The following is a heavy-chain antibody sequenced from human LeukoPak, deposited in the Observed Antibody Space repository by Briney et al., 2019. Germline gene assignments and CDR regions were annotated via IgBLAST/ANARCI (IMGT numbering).Heavy chain of an antibody. Sequence: PSETLSLTCAVSGGSISSSNWWRWVRQPPGKGLEWIGEIYHSGSTNYNPSLKSRITISVDKSKNPFSLKLSSVTAADTAVYYCARDFGYCSGGSCFAFDYWGQGTLVTVSS. CDR3: ARDFGYCSGGSCFAFDY. CDR1: GGSISSSNW. CDR2: IYHSGST. D-gene: IGHD2-15*01. J-gene: IGHJ4*02. V-gene: IGHV4-4*02.